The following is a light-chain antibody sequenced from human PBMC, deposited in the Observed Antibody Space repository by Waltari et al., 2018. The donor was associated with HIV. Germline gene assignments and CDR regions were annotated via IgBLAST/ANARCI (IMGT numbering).Light chain of an antibody. CDR3: QVWDDTTHHVV. CDR2: YDA. J-gene: IGLJ2*01. CDR1: LIGTKS. V-gene: IGLV3-21*01. Sequence: SYVLTQPPSVCVALGEAATISCGGELIGTKSVHWYQQRPGQAPLLVIYYDADRPSGIPERFSGSNSGNAATLTISRVEAADEADYYCQVWDDTTHHVVFGGGTKLTAL.